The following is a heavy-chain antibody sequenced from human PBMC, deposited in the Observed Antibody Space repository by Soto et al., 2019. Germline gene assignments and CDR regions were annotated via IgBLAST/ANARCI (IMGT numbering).Heavy chain of an antibody. D-gene: IGHD3-3*01. CDR2: IWYDGSNK. CDR3: ARAGSGYTDNWFDP. Sequence: GGSLRLSCAASGFTFRSYGMHWVRQAPGKGLEWVAVIWYDGSNKYYADSVKGRFTISRDNSKNTLYLQMNSLRAEDTAVYYCARAGSGYTDNWFDPWGQGTLVTVSS. CDR1: GFTFRSYG. V-gene: IGHV3-33*01. J-gene: IGHJ5*02.